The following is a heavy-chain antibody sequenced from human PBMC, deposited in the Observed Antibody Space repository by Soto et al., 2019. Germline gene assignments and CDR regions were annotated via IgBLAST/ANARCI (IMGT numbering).Heavy chain of an antibody. V-gene: IGHV4-39*01. D-gene: IGHD6-13*01. Sequence: SETLSLTCTVSGGSISSSSYYWGWIRQPPGKGLEWIGSIYYSGSTYYNPSLKSRVTISVDTSKNQFSLKLSSVTAADTAVYYCAMQPGIAAAGTRIRGPRAYNWFDPWGQGTLVTVSS. CDR2: IYYSGST. J-gene: IGHJ5*02. CDR3: AMQPGIAAAGTRIRGPRAYNWFDP. CDR1: GGSISSSSYY.